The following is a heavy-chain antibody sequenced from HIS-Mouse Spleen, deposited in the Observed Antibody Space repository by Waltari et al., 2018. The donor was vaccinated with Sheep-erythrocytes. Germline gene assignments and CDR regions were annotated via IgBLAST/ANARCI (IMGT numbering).Heavy chain of an antibody. CDR3: ARDLSEHIVVVTALAWFDP. Sequence: LEWIGSSYHSGSTYYNPSLKSRVTISVDTSKNQFSLKLSSVTAADTAVYYCARDLSEHIVVVTALAWFDPWGQGTLVTVSS. V-gene: IGHV4-38-2*02. D-gene: IGHD2-21*02. J-gene: IGHJ5*02. CDR2: SYHSGST.